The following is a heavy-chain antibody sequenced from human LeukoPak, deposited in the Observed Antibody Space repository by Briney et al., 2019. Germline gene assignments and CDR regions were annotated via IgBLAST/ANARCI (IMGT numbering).Heavy chain of an antibody. CDR3: ARGYCSGGSCYRYYRTDY. CDR2: INHSGST. Sequence: ASETLSLTCAVYGGSFSGYYWSWIRQPPGKGLEWIGEINHSGSTAYNPSLKSRVTISVDTSKNQFSLKLTSVTAADTAVYYCARGYCSGGSCYRYYRTDYWGQRTLVTVSS. D-gene: IGHD2-15*01. J-gene: IGHJ4*02. V-gene: IGHV4-34*01. CDR1: GGSFSGYY.